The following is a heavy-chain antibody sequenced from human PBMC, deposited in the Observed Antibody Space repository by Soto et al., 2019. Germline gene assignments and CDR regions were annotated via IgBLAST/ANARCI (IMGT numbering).Heavy chain of an antibody. Sequence: EVQLVESGGGSVKPGGSLRLSCAASGLTFSNVWMTWVRQAPGKGLEWVGRIKSKSDGETADVAAPVKARFTISRDDSKNTVFLEMNSLKSEDTALYYCAITAMINRDSSTSFDYWGRGTQVTASS. CDR1: GLTFSNVW. CDR2: IKSKSDGETA. D-gene: IGHD5-18*01. V-gene: IGHV3-15*01. CDR3: AITAMINRDSSTSFDY. J-gene: IGHJ4*02.